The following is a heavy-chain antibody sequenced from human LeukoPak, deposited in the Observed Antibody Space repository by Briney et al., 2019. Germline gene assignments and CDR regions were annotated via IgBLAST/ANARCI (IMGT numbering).Heavy chain of an antibody. CDR2: IHYTGST. J-gene: IGHJ4*02. CDR3: ACGLVAGQGTLDY. D-gene: IGHD6-19*01. V-gene: IGHV4-59*12. CDR1: GGSINSYY. Sequence: SETLSLTRTVSGGSINSYYWSWIRQPPGKGLECIGYIHYTGSTNYNPSLKSRVTISVDTSKSQFSLKLSSVTAADTAVYYCACGLVAGQGTLDYWGQGTLVTVSS.